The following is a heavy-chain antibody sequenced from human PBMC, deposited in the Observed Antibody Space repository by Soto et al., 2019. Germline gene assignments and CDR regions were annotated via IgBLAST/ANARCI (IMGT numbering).Heavy chain of an antibody. J-gene: IGHJ5*02. Sequence: QTLLQLSGPGLVKPSETLSLTCTVSGDSISSGSYYWAWIRQSPGKGLEWIGSFHYSGTTYYNPSLKRRVTMSADTAKNRFSVRLTSVTAADTAVYFCARKRESNWFDPWGQGSLVTVSS. V-gene: IGHV4-39*01. D-gene: IGHD3-10*01. CDR1: GDSISSGSYY. CDR3: ARKRESNWFDP. CDR2: FHYSGTT.